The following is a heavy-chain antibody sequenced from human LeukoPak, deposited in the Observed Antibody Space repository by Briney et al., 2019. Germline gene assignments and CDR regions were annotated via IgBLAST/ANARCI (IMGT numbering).Heavy chain of an antibody. Sequence: ASVKVSCKASGYTFIGYYLHWVRQAPGQGLERMGWINPNTGGTSYAQKFQGRVTMTRDTYISTAYMELSRVRSDDTAMYYCARGDIMGVTDYRYFDFWGQGTLVTVSS. D-gene: IGHD1-26*01. CDR2: INPNTGGT. CDR1: GYTFIGYY. V-gene: IGHV1-2*02. J-gene: IGHJ4*02. CDR3: ARGDIMGVTDYRYFDF.